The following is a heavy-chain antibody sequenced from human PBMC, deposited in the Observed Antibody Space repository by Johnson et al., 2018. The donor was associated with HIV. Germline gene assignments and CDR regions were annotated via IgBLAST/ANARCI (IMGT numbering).Heavy chain of an antibody. CDR3: AREGRTGPDTFDI. V-gene: IGHV3-30*04. CDR2: ISYDGSNK. CDR1: RFTFSSYA. Sequence: QVQLVESGGGVVQPGRSLRLSCAASRFTFSSYAMHWVRQAPGKGLEWVAIISYDGSNKNYADSVKGRFTLSRDNSKNTLFLQMNGLRAEDTAVYYCAREGRTGPDTFDIWGQGTMLTVSS. J-gene: IGHJ3*02.